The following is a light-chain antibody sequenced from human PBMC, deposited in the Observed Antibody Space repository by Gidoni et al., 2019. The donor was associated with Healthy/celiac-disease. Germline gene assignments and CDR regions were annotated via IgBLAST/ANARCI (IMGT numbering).Light chain of an antibody. Sequence: DLQMTQSPSSLSASVGDRVTITCRASQSISSYLNWYQQKPGKAPKLLIYAASSLQSGVPSRFSGSVSGTDFTLTISSLQPEDFATYYCQQSYSTLRTFGQGTKVEIK. CDR2: AAS. CDR3: QQSYSTLRT. J-gene: IGKJ1*01. V-gene: IGKV1-39*01. CDR1: QSISSY.